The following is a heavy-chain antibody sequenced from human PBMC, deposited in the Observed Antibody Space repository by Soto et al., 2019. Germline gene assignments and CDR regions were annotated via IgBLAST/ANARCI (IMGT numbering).Heavy chain of an antibody. CDR1: GFTFSSYG. CDR3: AKDFSRGPSVLRGFDL. D-gene: IGHD3-3*01. J-gene: IGHJ3*01. V-gene: IGHV3-30*18. Sequence: QVQLVESGGSVVQPGTSLRLSCAASGFTFSSYGIHWVRQAPGKGLEWVALISHDGSRKEYAESQKGRFTISRDNSKNTVYLQMNSLRFEDTAVYFSAKDFSRGPSVLRGFDLWGQGTVVTVSS. CDR2: ISHDGSRK.